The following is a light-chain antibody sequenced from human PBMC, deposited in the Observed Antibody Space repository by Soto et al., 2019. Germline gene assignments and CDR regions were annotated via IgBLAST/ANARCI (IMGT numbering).Light chain of an antibody. J-gene: IGKJ2*01. CDR2: DAS. CDR3: QQFDQLPRT. V-gene: IGKV1-33*01. CDR1: QDIRNN. Sequence: DIQMTQSPSSLSTSVGDSVAITCQASQDIRNNLNWYQQKQGKAPKPLIYDASNLETGVPSRFSGSGSGTDFTLTISSLQPEDVATYYCQQFDQLPRTFCQGTKLEIK.